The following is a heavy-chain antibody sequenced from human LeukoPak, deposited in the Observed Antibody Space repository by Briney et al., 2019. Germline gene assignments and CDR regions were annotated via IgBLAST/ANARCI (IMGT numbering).Heavy chain of an antibody. CDR1: GFIFSNYA. J-gene: IGHJ4*02. D-gene: IGHD3-10*01. Sequence: GGSLRLSCTASGFIFSNYAMTWVRQAPGKGLEWVSGISGSGDTTYYADSVKGLFTISRDNSKNTLHLQMNGLRAEDTAVYYCAKGRGSSSSASNYWGQGTPVTVSS. V-gene: IGHV3-23*01. CDR3: AKGRGSSSSASNY. CDR2: ISGSGDTT.